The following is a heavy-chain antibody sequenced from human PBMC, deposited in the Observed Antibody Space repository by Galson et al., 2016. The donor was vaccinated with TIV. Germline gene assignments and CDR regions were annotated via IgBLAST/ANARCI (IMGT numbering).Heavy chain of an antibody. Sequence: SLRLSCAGFGFPFIHYSVNWVRQAPGKGLEWVASVSSSGRFLYYADSVKGRFTISKDNAKNSLNLQMNSLRVEDTAVYYCARVKGDGEYSYGAFDFWGQGTHVTVSS. CDR2: VSSSGRFL. CDR3: ARVKGDGEYSYGAFDF. V-gene: IGHV3-21*01. CDR1: GFPFIHYS. J-gene: IGHJ4*02. D-gene: IGHD5-18*01.